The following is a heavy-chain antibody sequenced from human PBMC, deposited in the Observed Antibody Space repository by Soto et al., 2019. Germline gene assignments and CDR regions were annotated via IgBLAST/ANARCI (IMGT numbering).Heavy chain of an antibody. CDR1: GFTFSSYG. J-gene: IGHJ4*02. CDR2: ISYDGSNK. V-gene: IGHV3-30*18. Sequence: QVQLVESGGGVVQPGRSLRLSCAASGFTFSSYGMHWVRQAPGKGLEWVAVISYDGSNKYYADSAKGRFTISRDNSKNTLYLQMNSLRAEDTAVYYCAKARAYYYDSSALGDYWGQGTLVTVSS. D-gene: IGHD3-22*01. CDR3: AKARAYYYDSSALGDY.